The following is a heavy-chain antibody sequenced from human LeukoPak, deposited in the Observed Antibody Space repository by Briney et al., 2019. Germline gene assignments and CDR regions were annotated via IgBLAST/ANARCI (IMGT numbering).Heavy chain of an antibody. V-gene: IGHV3-21*01. J-gene: IGHJ6*02. Sequence: GGSLRLSCAASGFTFSSYSMNWVRQAPGKGLEWVSSISSSSSYIYYADSVKGRFTISRDNAKNSLYLQMNSLRAEDTAVYYCARDFIAAAGTGVTYYYYYGMDGWAKGPRSPSP. CDR2: ISSSSSYI. CDR1: GFTFSSYS. D-gene: IGHD6-13*01. CDR3: ARDFIAAAGTGVTYYYYYGMDG.